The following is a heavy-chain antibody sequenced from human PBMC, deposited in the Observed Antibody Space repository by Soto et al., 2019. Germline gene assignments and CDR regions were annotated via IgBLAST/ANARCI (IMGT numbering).Heavy chain of an antibody. CDR3: ASLGVGDWANYYYYYGMDV. Sequence: EVQLLESGGGFVQPGGSLRLSCAATGFTFSVYAMTWVRQAPGKGLEWVSAVTANGGSTYSADSVKGRFTISRDNSKNTLFLQMNSLRAEDTAVYYCASLGVGDWANYYYYYGMDVWRQGTTVTVSS. D-gene: IGHD2-21*02. CDR2: VTANGGST. V-gene: IGHV3-23*01. J-gene: IGHJ6*02. CDR1: GFTFSVYA.